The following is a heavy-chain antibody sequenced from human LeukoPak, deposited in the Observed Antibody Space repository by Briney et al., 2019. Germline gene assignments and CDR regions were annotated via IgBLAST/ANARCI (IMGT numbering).Heavy chain of an antibody. J-gene: IGHJ4*02. Sequence: GGSLRLSCAASGFTFSSYSMNWVRQAPGKGLEWVSSISSSSSYIYYADSVKGRFTISRDNAKNSLYLQMNSLRAEDTAVYYCAREEAIGSSWYHTYYVDYWGQGTLVTVSS. CDR1: GFTFSSYS. CDR2: ISSSSSYI. V-gene: IGHV3-21*01. D-gene: IGHD6-13*01. CDR3: AREEAIGSSWYHTYYVDY.